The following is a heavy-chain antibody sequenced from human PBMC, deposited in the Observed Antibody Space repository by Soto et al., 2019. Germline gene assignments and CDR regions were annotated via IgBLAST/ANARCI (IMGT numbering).Heavy chain of an antibody. J-gene: IGHJ6*02. D-gene: IGHD3-3*01. V-gene: IGHV1-69*12. CDR1: GGTFSSYA. Sequence: QVQLVQSGAEVKKPGSSVKVSCKASGGTFSSYAISWVRQAPGQGLEWMGGIIPIFGTANSAQTFQGRVTITADESTSTAYMALSSLRSEYTAVYSCASPRFLEPKNSYYYYGMDVWGQGTTVTVSS. CDR3: ASPRFLEPKNSYYYYGMDV. CDR2: IIPIFGTA.